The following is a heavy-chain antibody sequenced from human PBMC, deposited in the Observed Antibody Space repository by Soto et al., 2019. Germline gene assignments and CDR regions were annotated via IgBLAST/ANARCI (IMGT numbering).Heavy chain of an antibody. V-gene: IGHV4-59*01. D-gene: IGHD6-13*01. CDR1: GGSFSSNY. Sequence: QVQLQESGPGLVKPSETLSLTCTVSGGSFSSNYWRWIRQPPGKGLEWIGNIYHSGNTNYNPSLRSRVTISVDTSNNQFSLILSSVTAADTAMYYCATSITVVGSRRHWGQGTLVIVSS. J-gene: IGHJ1*01. CDR3: ATSITVVGSRRH. CDR2: IYHSGNT.